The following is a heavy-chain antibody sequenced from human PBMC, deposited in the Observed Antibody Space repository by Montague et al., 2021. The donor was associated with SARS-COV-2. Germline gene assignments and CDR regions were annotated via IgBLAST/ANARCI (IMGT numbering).Heavy chain of an antibody. D-gene: IGHD3-22*01. CDR3: ARQGPFTMRVGKIFDY. Sequence: SETLSLTCTVSGGSISSSSYYWGWIRQPPGKGLEWIGSIYYSGSTYYNPSLKSRVTISVDTSKNQFSLKLSSVTAADTAVYYCARQGPFTMRVGKIFDYWGQGTLVTVSS. CDR2: IYYSGST. CDR1: GGSISSSSYY. V-gene: IGHV4-39*01. J-gene: IGHJ4*02.